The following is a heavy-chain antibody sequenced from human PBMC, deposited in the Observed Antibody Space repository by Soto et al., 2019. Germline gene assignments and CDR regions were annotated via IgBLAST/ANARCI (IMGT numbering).Heavy chain of an antibody. V-gene: IGHV3-43*01. J-gene: IGHJ4*02. D-gene: IGHD3-16*01. CDR1: GFTFDDYA. CDR2: ISWDGKTS. CDR3: AKPVRGIAGANYDS. Sequence: GWSLRLSCAASGFTFDDYAMHWVRQAPGKGLEWVSFISWDGKTSYYAASVRGRFTISRDNSKNFLYLYMIGLRPEDTALYYCAKPVRGIAGANYDSWGQG.